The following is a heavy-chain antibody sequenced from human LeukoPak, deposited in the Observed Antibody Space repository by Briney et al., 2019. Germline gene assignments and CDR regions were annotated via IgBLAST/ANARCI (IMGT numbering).Heavy chain of an antibody. D-gene: IGHD2-2*01. CDR1: GYTFTSYG. Sequence: ASVKVSCKASGYTFTSYGISWVRQAPGQGLEWMGWISAYNGNTNYAQKLQGRVTMTTDTPTSTAYMELSRLRSDDTAVYYCARDLEYQLLEYYFDYWGQGTLVTVSS. CDR2: ISAYNGNT. CDR3: ARDLEYQLLEYYFDY. J-gene: IGHJ4*02. V-gene: IGHV1-18*01.